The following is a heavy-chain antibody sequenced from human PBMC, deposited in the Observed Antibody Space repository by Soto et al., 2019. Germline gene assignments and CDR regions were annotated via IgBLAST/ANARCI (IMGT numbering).Heavy chain of an antibody. CDR2: INPNSGGT. J-gene: IGHJ6*02. Sequence: ASVKAYCKARGDTVTGYYMHWVRQAPGQGLEWMGWINPNSGGTNYAQKFQGWVTMTRDTSISTAYMELSRLRSDDTVVYYCASGGGENYYYGMDVWGQGTTVTVSS. V-gene: IGHV1-2*04. CDR1: GDTVTGYY. D-gene: IGHD2-21*01. CDR3: ASGGGENYYYGMDV.